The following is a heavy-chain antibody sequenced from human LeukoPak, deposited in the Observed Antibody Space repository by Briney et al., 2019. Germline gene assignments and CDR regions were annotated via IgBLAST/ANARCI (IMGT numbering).Heavy chain of an antibody. J-gene: IGHJ6*02. D-gene: IGHD1-14*01. CDR3: ARDQVMYNYYGMDV. Sequence: GGSLRLSCAASGFTFSSYAMHWVRQAPGKGLEYVSVISSNGGSTYYANSVKGRFTISRENAKNSLFLQMNSLRAEDTAVYYCARDQVMYNYYGMDVWGQGTTVTVSS. V-gene: IGHV3-64*01. CDR1: GFTFSSYA. CDR2: ISSNGGST.